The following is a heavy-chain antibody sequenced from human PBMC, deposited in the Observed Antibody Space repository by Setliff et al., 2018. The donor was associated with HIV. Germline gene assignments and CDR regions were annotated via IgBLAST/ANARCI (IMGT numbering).Heavy chain of an antibody. V-gene: IGHV4-39*01. D-gene: IGHD3-10*01. CDR1: GGSIGSTSFY. CDR2: IHTSGST. CDR3: ARQSYYVTGSFYTDVFDL. Sequence: SETLSLTCIVSGGSIGSTSFYGGWIRQPPGKGLEWIAYIHTSGSTNYSPSLRSRVRISADTSKNQVSLKMSSVTAADTAVYYCARQSYYVTGSFYTDVFDLWGQGTVVTVSS. J-gene: IGHJ3*01.